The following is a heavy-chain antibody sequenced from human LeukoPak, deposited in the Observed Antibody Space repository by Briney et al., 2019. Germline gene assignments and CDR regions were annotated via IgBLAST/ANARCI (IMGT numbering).Heavy chain of an antibody. Sequence: SETLSLTCAVYGGSFSGYYWSWIRQPPGKGLEWIGEISHSGSTNYNPSLKSRVTISVDTSKNQFSLKLSSVTAADTAVYYCASRRAYDSSGDGAEYFQHWGQGTLVTVSS. D-gene: IGHD3-22*01. CDR3: ASRRAYDSSGDGAEYFQH. V-gene: IGHV4-34*01. CDR2: ISHSGST. J-gene: IGHJ1*01. CDR1: GGSFSGYY.